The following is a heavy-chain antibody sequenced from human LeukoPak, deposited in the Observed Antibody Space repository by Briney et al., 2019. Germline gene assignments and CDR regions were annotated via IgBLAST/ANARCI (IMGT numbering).Heavy chain of an antibody. V-gene: IGHV3-33*05. CDR3: AELGITMIGGV. CDR1: GFTFSSYV. Sequence: GGSLRLSCAASGFTFSSYVMHWVRQAPGKGLEWVAVLSYDGSKKYYADSVKGRFTISRDNAKNSLYLQMNSLRAEDTAVYYCAELGITMIGGVWGKGTTVTISS. J-gene: IGHJ6*04. CDR2: LSYDGSKK. D-gene: IGHD3-10*02.